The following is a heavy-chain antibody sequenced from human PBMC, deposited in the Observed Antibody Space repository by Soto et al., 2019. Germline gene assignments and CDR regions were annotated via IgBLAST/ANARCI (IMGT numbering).Heavy chain of an antibody. J-gene: IGHJ4*02. CDR2: IYTDGTT. V-gene: IGHV3-66*01. D-gene: IGHD3-9*01. Sequence: EVQLVESGGGLVQPGGSLRLSCAASGFTVSSKYMSWVRQAPGKGLEWVSVIYTDGTTYYEESVKGRLTISRDNSKNMLYFQLNNLRAEDTGVYYCARDRDDIMTGPIDYWGQGTLVTVSS. CDR3: ARDRDDIMTGPIDY. CDR1: GFTVSSKY.